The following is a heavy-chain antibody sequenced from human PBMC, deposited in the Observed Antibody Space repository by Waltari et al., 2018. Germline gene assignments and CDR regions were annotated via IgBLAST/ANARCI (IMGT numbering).Heavy chain of an antibody. V-gene: IGHV3-21*01. J-gene: IGHJ3*02. D-gene: IGHD2-15*01. CDR3: ARESNGGSWRADAFDI. Sequence: EVQLVESGGGLVKPGGSLRLSCAASGFTFSSYSMNWVRQAPGKGLEWVSSMSSRSSDKYYADSVKVRFTISRDNAKNSLYLQMNSLRAEDTAVYYCARESNGGSWRADAFDIWGQGTMVTVSS. CDR2: MSSRSSDK. CDR1: GFTFSSYS.